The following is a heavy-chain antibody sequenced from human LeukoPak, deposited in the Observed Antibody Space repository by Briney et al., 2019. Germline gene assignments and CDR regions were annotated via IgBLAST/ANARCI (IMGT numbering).Heavy chain of an antibody. J-gene: IGHJ4*02. CDR1: GDSISSSSYY. D-gene: IGHD3-10*02. V-gene: IGHV4-39*01. CDR3: ARRLRAYAYVFDY. CDR2: IYYTGST. Sequence: SETLSLTCSVSGDSISSSSYYWGWIRQPPGKGLEWIGSIYYTGSTYYNPSLKSRVTISVETSNNQFSLKLSSVTAADTAVYYCARRLRAYAYVFDYWGQGTLVTVSS.